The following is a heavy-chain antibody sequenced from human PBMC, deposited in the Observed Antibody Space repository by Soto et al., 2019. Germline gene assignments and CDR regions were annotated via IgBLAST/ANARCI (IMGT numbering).Heavy chain of an antibody. Sequence: QVQLVQSGAEVKKPGASVKVSCKASGYVFTSYYLHWARQAPGQGLEWKGWINPNTGDTYYARNFESRITLTRDTSTNRASMELRNLRSADTAVYYCLGGVATTGHYYGFDVWGQGTAVNVSS. D-gene: IGHD5-12*01. CDR2: INPNTGDT. J-gene: IGHJ6*02. V-gene: IGHV1-2*02. CDR3: LGGVATTGHYYGFDV. CDR1: GYVFTSYY.